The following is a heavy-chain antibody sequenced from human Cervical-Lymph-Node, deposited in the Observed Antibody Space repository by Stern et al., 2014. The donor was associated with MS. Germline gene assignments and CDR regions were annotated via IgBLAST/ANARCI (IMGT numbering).Heavy chain of an antibody. J-gene: IGHJ4*02. CDR2: ISYDGKTT. Sequence: MQLVESGGGAVHPGRSLRLSCAASGFMFNSYAMHWFRQAPGKGLEWMAVISYDGKTTFYADSVKGRFTISRDNSQNTLYLQMNGLRAEDTALYHCAKDDWDLPTFLDSWGQGTLVTVSS. CDR1: GFMFNSYA. D-gene: IGHD3-9*01. V-gene: IGHV3-30*18. CDR3: AKDDWDLPTFLDS.